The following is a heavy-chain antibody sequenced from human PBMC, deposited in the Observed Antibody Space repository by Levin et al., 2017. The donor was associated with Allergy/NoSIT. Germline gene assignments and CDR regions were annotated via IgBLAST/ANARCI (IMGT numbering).Heavy chain of an antibody. CDR3: AKVSLPKDIVVVVAATPGWFDP. V-gene: IGHV3-23*01. J-gene: IGHJ5*02. CDR1: GFTFSSYA. CDR2: ISGSGGST. D-gene: IGHD2-15*01. Sequence: GGSLRLSCAASGFTFSSYAMSWVRQAPGKGLEWVSAISGSGGSTYYADSVKGRFTISRDNSKNTLYLQMNSLRAEDTAVYYCAKVSLPKDIVVVVAATPGWFDPWGQGTLVTVSS.